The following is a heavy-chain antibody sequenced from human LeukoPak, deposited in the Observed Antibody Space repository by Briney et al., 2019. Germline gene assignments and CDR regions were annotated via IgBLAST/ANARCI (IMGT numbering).Heavy chain of an antibody. J-gene: IGHJ5*02. CDR2: INANSGDT. V-gene: IGHV1-2*06. Sequence: ASVKVSCKASGYTFNGYYVHWVRQAPGQALEWMGRINANSGDTYYAQKFQGRVTMTRDTSLITAYMELGRLRSDDTAVYYCARDWGTPRTHNWFDPWGQGTLVTVSS. CDR3: ARDWGTPRTHNWFDP. CDR1: GYTFNGYY. D-gene: IGHD3-16*01.